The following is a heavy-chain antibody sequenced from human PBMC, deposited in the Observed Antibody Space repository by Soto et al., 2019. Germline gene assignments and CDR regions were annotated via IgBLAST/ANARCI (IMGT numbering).Heavy chain of an antibody. Sequence: VRLSCAASGFTFSSYAMHWVRQAPGKGLEWVAVISYDGSNKYYADSVKGRFTISRDNSKNTLYLQMNSLRAEDTAVYYCWTANYYDSSRPDAFYIWGQGTMVIVSS. CDR1: GFTFSSYA. D-gene: IGHD3-22*01. J-gene: IGHJ3*02. CDR2: ISYDGSNK. CDR3: WTANYYDSSRPDAFYI. V-gene: IGHV3-30-3*01.